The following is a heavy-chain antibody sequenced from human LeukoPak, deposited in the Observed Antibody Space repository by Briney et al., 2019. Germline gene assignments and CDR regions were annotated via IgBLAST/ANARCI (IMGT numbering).Heavy chain of an antibody. CDR3: ARGGRGSYL. V-gene: IGHV3-7*04. J-gene: IGHJ4*02. CDR1: GFTFSGYW. Sequence: GGSLRLSCAASGFTFSGYWMSWVRQAPGKGLEWVANIKQDGSERYYVDSVKGRFTISRDNAKNSLYLQMNSLRDEDTAVYYCARGGRGSYLWGQGTLVTVSS. CDR2: IKQDGSER. D-gene: IGHD3-16*01.